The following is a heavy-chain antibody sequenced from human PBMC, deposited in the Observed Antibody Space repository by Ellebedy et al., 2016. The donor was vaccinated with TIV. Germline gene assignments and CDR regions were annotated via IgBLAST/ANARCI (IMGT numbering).Heavy chain of an antibody. CDR1: GGSININTW. J-gene: IGHJ6*03. CDR2: ISHSGST. D-gene: IGHD3-16*02. V-gene: IGHV4-4*02. Sequence: MPSETLSLTCDVSGGSININTWWCWVRQPPGKGLEWIGQISHSGSTVYSPSLRSRVIISVDKSRNQFSLTLSSVTAADTAVYYCASGYDYVWGSYRYGDYYFMDVWGKGTTVTVSS. CDR3: ASGYDYVWGSYRYGDYYFMDV.